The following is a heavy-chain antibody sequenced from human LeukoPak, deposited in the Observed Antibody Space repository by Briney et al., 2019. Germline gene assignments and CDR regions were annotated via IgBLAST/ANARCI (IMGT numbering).Heavy chain of an antibody. CDR2: IYPGDSDT. D-gene: IGHD6-6*01. CDR1: GYNFTSYW. Sequence: GESLKISCQDSGYNFTSYWIGWVRQMPGKGLEWMGIIYPGDSDTRYSPSFQGQVTISADKSISTAYLQWSSLKASDTAMYYCARPQDEVAFDIWGQGTMVTVSS. CDR3: ARPQDEVAFDI. V-gene: IGHV5-51*01. J-gene: IGHJ3*02.